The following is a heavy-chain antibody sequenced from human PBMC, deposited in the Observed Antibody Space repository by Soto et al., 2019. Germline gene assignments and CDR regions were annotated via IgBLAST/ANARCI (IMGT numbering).Heavy chain of an antibody. Sequence: APGKGLEWVSVIYSGGSTYYADSVKGRFTISRDNSKNTLYLQMNSLRAEDTAVYYCARDPTIAANGGYYYYYYGMDVWGQGTTVTVSS. V-gene: IGHV3-66*01. J-gene: IGHJ6*02. CDR3: ARDPTIAANGGYYYYYYGMDV. D-gene: IGHD6-13*01. CDR2: IYSGGST.